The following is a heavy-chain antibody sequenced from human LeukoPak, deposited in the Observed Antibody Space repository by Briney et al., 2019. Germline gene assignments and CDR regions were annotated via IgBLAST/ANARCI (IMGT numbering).Heavy chain of an antibody. CDR1: GASISSTIYY. J-gene: IGHJ4*02. V-gene: IGHV4-31*03. CDR2: IYNRGST. D-gene: IGHD3-3*01. CDR3: ARVYRDDFWSGYSTHFDY. Sequence: SQTLSLTCTVSGASISSTIYYWSWIRQHPEKGLEWIGYIYNRGSTYYNPSLKSRISISVDTSKNQFSLRLSSVTAADTAVYYCARVYRDDFWSGYSTHFDYWGQGTLVTVSS.